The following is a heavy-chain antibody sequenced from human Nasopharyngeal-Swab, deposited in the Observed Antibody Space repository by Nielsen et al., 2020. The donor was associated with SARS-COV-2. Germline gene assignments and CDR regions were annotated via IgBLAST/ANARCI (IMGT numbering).Heavy chain of an antibody. Sequence: SVKVSCKASGGTFSSYAISWERQAPGQGLEWMGGIIPIFGTANYAQKFQGRVTITADKSTSTAYMELSSLRSEDTAVYYCARGDTIFGKGSYDAFDIWGQGTMVTVSS. J-gene: IGHJ3*02. CDR3: ARGDTIFGKGSYDAFDI. V-gene: IGHV1-69*06. CDR2: IIPIFGTA. D-gene: IGHD3-3*01. CDR1: GGTFSSYA.